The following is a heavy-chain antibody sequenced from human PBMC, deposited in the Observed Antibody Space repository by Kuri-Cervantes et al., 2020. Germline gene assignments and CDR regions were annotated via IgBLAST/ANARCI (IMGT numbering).Heavy chain of an antibody. Sequence: GGSLRLSCAASGFTFSSYETNWVRQAPGKGLEWVSYISSSGSTIYYADSVKGRFTISRDNSKNTLYLQMKSLRAEDTAVYYCARDTIFGIDYWGQGTLVTVSS. V-gene: IGHV3-48*03. CDR2: ISSSGSTI. CDR3: ARDTIFGIDY. CDR1: GFTFSSYE. D-gene: IGHD3-3*01. J-gene: IGHJ4*02.